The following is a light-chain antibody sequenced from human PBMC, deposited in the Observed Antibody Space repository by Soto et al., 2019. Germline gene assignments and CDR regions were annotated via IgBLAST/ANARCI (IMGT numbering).Light chain of an antibody. CDR2: GAS. J-gene: IGKJ5*01. V-gene: IGKV3D-20*02. CDR3: QQRSNWPPIT. CDR1: QSVSSN. Sequence: EIVMTQSPATLSVSLGERATLYCRASQSVSSNLAWYQQKPGQAPRLLIYGASSRATGIPDRFRGRGSGTDFTLTISRLEPEDFAVYYCQQRSNWPPITFGQGTRLEIK.